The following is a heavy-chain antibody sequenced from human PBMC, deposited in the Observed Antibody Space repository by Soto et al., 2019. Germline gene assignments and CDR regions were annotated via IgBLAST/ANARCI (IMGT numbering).Heavy chain of an antibody. CDR2: IYYSGST. V-gene: IGHV4-59*08. Sequence: QVQLQESGPGLVKPSETLSLTCTVSGGSISSYYWSWIRQPPGKGLEWIGYIYYSGSTNYNPSLKSRVTISVDTSKNQFSLKLSSVTAADTAVYHCARWPIVGGGWYNDYWGQGTLVTVSS. CDR1: GGSISSYY. CDR3: ARWPIVGGGWYNDY. D-gene: IGHD6-19*01. J-gene: IGHJ4*02.